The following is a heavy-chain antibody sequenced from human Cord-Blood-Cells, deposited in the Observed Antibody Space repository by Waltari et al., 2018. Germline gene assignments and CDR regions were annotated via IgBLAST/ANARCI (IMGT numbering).Heavy chain of an antibody. Sequence: QVQLVQSGAEVKKPGASVKVSCTASGSTFTGYYMHWVPQAPGQGLEWMGWINPNSGGTNYAQKFQGRVTMTRDTSISTAYMELSRLRSDDTAVYYCARLYSSSWYAFDIWGQGTMVTVSS. J-gene: IGHJ3*02. D-gene: IGHD6-13*01. V-gene: IGHV1-2*02. CDR1: GSTFTGYY. CDR3: ARLYSSSWYAFDI. CDR2: INPNSGGT.